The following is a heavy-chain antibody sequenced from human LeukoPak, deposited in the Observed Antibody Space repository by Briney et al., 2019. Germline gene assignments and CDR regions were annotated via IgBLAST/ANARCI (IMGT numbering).Heavy chain of an antibody. V-gene: IGHV1-2*02. J-gene: IGHJ4*02. CDR2: INPNSGGT. CDR1: GYTFTGYY. D-gene: IGHD3-22*01. CDR3: ARDRYDSSGYSDY. Sequence: ASVKVSCKASGYTFTGYYMHWVRQAPGQGPEWMGWINPNSGGTNYAQKFQGRVTMTRDTSISTAYMELSRLRSDDTAVYYCARDRYDSSGYSDYWGQGTLVTVSS.